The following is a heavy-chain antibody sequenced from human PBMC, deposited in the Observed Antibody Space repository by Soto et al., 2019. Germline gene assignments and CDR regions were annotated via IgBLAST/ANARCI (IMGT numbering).Heavy chain of an antibody. CDR1: GFTFSDYY. Sequence: PGGSLRLSCAASGFTFSDYYMSWNRQAPGKGLEWVSYISRGATTIYYAESVKGRFTISRDNAKNSLYLQMNSLRAEDTAVYFCATDSSGYYYFDYWGKGTLVTVSS. V-gene: IGHV3-11*01. D-gene: IGHD3-22*01. J-gene: IGHJ4*02. CDR2: ISRGATTI. CDR3: ATDSSGYYYFDY.